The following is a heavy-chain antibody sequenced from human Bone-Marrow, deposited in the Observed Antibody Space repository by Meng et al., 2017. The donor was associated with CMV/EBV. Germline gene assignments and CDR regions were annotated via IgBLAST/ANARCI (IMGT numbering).Heavy chain of an antibody. J-gene: IGHJ6*02. CDR2: IYYSGST. D-gene: IGHD2-2*02. Sequence: GSLRLSCPVPGGSISSYYWSWIRQPPGKGLEWIGYIYYSGSTNYNPSLKSRVTISVDTSKNQFSLKLSSVTAADTAVYYCARDLWVPAAIPNYYYYYGMDVWGQGTTVTVSS. CDR1: GGSISSYY. V-gene: IGHV4-59*01. CDR3: ARDLWVPAAIPNYYYYYGMDV.